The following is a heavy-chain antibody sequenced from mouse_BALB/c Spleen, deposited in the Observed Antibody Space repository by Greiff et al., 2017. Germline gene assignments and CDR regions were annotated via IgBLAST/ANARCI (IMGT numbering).Heavy chain of an antibody. CDR3: AREYYGLYFDV. CDR1: GFTFTDYY. V-gene: IGHV7-3*02. CDR2: IRNKANGYTT. Sequence: EVQGVESGGGLVQPGGSLRLSCATSGFTFTDYYMSWVRQPPGKALEWLGFIRNKANGYTTEYSASVKGRFTISRDNSQSILYLQMNTLRAEDSATYDCAREYYGLYFDVWGAGTTVTVSS. D-gene: IGHD1-2*01. J-gene: IGHJ1*01.